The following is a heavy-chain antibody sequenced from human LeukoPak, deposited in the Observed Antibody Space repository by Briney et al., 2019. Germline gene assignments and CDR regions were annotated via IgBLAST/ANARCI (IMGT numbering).Heavy chain of an antibody. D-gene: IGHD1-26*01. CDR3: ARDKLVGATWLAPRNFDY. CDR1: GDSISSRSYY. J-gene: IGHJ4*02. V-gene: IGHV4-39*07. Sequence: SETLSLTCTVSGDSISSRSYYWGWIRQPPGKGLEWIGSIYYSEGTYYNPSLKSRVTISVDTSKNQFSLKLSSVTAADTAVYYCARDKLVGATWLAPRNFDYWGQGTLVTVSS. CDR2: IYYSEGT.